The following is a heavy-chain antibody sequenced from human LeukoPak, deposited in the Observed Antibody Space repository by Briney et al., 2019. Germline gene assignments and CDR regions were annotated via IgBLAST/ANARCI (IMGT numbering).Heavy chain of an antibody. CDR3: ARMEASGVALRLAYYFDY. CDR1: GFTFSAYA. CDR2: ILGTGGTT. V-gene: IGHV3-23*01. D-gene: IGHD3-16*01. Sequence: GGSLRLSCAASGFTFSAYALNWVRQTPEKGLEWVSAILGTGGTTYYADSVKGRFTVSRDNSKNMSFLQMNSLRADDTAVYYCARMEASGVALRLAYYFDYWGQGTLVTVSS. J-gene: IGHJ4*02.